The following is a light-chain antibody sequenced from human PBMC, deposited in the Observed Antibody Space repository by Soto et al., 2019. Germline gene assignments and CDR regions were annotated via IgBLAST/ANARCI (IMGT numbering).Light chain of an antibody. CDR2: DAS. J-gene: IGKJ5*01. V-gene: IGKV3-11*01. CDR1: RSVSSY. CDR3: QQRYAWPPIT. Sequence: EIVLTQSPATLSLSPGERATLSCRASRSVSSYFAWYQQKPGQAPRLLIYDASNRAAGIPARFSGSGSETDFTSTISNLEPEEFAVYYCQQRYAWPPITFGQGTRLEIK.